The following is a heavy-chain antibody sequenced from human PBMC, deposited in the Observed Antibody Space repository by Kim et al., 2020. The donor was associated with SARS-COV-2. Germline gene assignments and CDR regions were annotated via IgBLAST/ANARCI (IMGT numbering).Heavy chain of an antibody. CDR1: GLIFSRYG. CDR3: AKDLGHYGSVCVGGMDV. V-gene: IGHV3-23*01. Sequence: GGSLRLSCAASGLIFSRYGMSWVRQAPGKGLEWVSSIMSTGSTFYADSVKGRFTISRDNSKNTLYLQVNSLRAEDTAVYYCAKDLGHYGSVCVGGMDVWG. J-gene: IGHJ6*01. D-gene: IGHD3-10*01. CDR2: IMSTGST.